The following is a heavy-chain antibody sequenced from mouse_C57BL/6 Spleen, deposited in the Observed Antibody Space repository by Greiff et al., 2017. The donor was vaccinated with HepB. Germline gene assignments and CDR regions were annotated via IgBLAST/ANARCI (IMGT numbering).Heavy chain of an antibody. Sequence: QVQLQQSGPELVKPGASVKISCKASGYAFSSSWMNWVKQRPGKGLEWIGRIYPGDGDTNYNGKFKGKATLTADKSSSTAYMQLSSLTSEDSAVYFCARHDYDVGFAYWGQGTLVTVSA. D-gene: IGHD2-4*01. CDR1: GYAFSSSW. V-gene: IGHV1-82*01. CDR2: IYPGDGDT. J-gene: IGHJ3*01. CDR3: ARHDYDVGFAY.